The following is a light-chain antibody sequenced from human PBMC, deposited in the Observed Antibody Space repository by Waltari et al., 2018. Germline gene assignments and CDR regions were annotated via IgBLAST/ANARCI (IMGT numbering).Light chain of an antibody. CDR1: QSVSSSY. Sequence: EIVLTQSPGTLSMSPGERATLSCRASQSVSSSYLGWYQQKPGQAPRLLIYGTSSRATGIPERFSGSWSGKEFSLTISRLEPEDAAVDYCQHYGTSTWKFGQGTKVEVK. CDR3: QHYGTSTWK. V-gene: IGKV3-20*01. CDR2: GTS. J-gene: IGKJ1*01.